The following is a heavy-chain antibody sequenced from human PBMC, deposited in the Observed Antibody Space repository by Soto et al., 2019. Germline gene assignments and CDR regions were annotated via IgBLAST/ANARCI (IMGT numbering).Heavy chain of an antibody. CDR1: GYTFTGYY. V-gene: IGHV1-69*13. Sequence: GASVKVSCKASGYTFTGYYIHWVRQAPGQGLEWMGWINPIFGTANYAQKFQGRVTITADESTSTAYMELSSLRSEDTAVYYCARGRSRALGYSSGWGMSYDYWGQGTLVTVS. D-gene: IGHD6-19*01. J-gene: IGHJ4*02. CDR2: INPIFGTA. CDR3: ARGRSRALGYSSGWGMSYDY.